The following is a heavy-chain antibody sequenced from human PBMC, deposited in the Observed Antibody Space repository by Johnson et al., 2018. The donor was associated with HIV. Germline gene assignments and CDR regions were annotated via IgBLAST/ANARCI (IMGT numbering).Heavy chain of an antibody. J-gene: IGHJ3*02. CDR2: IRYDGSKR. V-gene: IGHV3-30*02. CDR3: ARDLKSYYDSSGYFDAFDI. D-gene: IGHD3-22*01. Sequence: QVQLVESGGGVVQPGGSLRLSCVASGFTFSSSGMHWVRQAPGKGLEWVAFIRYDGSKRYYADSVKGRFSISRDNSKNTLYLQVNSLRAEDTALYYCARDLKSYYDSSGYFDAFDIWGQGTMVTVSS. CDR1: GFTFSSSG.